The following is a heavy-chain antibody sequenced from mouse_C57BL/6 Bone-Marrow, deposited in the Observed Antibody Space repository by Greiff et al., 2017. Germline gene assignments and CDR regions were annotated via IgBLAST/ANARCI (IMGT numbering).Heavy chain of an antibody. D-gene: IGHD1-1*01. CDR3: ARDDYYGSEGWYFDV. Sequence: EVQVVESEGGLVQPGSSMKLSCTASGFTFSDYYMAWVRQVPEKGLEWVANITYDGSSTYYLDSLKSRFIISRDNAKNILYLQMSSLKSEDTATYYCARDDYYGSEGWYFDVWGTGTTVTVSS. V-gene: IGHV5-16*01. CDR1: GFTFSDYY. J-gene: IGHJ1*03. CDR2: ITYDGSST.